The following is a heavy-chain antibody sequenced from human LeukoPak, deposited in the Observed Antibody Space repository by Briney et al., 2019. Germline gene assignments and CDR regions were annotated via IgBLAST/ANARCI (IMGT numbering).Heavy chain of an antibody. V-gene: IGHV1-69-2*01. CDR3: ATDDYGDYWARF. Sequence: ASVKVSCKASGYIFTDYYMHWVQQAPGKGLEWMGRVDPQNGETVYAENFQGRVTMTADTSTDTAYMELTSLRSEDTAVYYRATDDYGDYWARFWGQGSLVTVSS. J-gene: IGHJ4*02. CDR1: GYIFTDYY. CDR2: VDPQNGET. D-gene: IGHD4-17*01.